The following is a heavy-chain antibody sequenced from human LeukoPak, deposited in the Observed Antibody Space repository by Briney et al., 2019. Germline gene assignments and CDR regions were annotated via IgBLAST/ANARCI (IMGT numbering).Heavy chain of an antibody. CDR3: ARLDYDYVWGSYRPGAFDI. J-gene: IGHJ3*02. D-gene: IGHD3-16*02. CDR1: GGSISSYY. Sequence: SETLSLTCTVSGGSISSYYWSWIRQPPGKGLEWIGYIYYSGSTNYNPSLKSRVTISVDTSKNQFSLKLSSVTAADTAVYYCARLDYDYVWGSYRPGAFDIWGQGTMVTVSS. CDR2: IYYSGST. V-gene: IGHV4-59*08.